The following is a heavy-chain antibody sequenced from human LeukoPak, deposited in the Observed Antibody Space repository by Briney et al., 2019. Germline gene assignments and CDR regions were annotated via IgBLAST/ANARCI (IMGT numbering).Heavy chain of an antibody. CDR3: ARGNRYDYGDYVVDWFDP. D-gene: IGHD4-17*01. CDR2: IYYSGST. J-gene: IGHJ5*02. CDR1: GGSFSGYY. Sequence: PSETLSLTCAVYGGSFSGYYWSWIRQPPGKGLEWIGYIYYSGSTNYNPSLKSRVTISVDTSKNQFSLKLSSVTAADTAVYYCARGNRYDYGDYVVDWFDPWGQGTLVTVSS. V-gene: IGHV4-59*01.